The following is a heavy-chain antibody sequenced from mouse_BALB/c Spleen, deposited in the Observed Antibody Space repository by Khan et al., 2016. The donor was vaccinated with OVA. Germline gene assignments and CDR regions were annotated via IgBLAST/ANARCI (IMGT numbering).Heavy chain of an antibody. J-gene: IGHJ3*01. Sequence: QVQLQQPGPELVRPGASVKMSCKASGYTFTSFWIHWVKQRPGQGLEWIGMIDPSKSETRLNQKFKDKATLNVDKSSNTAYMQLSRLKSDDSAVYYCARGGYGSPFAYWGQGTLVTVAA. CDR2: IDPSKSET. D-gene: IGHD1-1*01. V-gene: IGHV1S127*01. CDR1: GYTFTSFW. CDR3: ARGGYGSPFAY.